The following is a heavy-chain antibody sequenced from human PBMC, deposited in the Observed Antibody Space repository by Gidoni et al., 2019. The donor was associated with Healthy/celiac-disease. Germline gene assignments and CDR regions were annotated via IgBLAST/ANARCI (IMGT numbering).Heavy chain of an antibody. D-gene: IGHD3-10*01. V-gene: IGHV3-23*01. CDR3: AKDHRITMVRGAIGFFDY. Sequence: EVQLLESGGGLVQPGGSLRLSCAASGLTFSSYAMSWGRQAPGKGLGWFSRRSGCGCSTYYADSVKGRLTISGENSRNTLYRQMTGLRAEDTAVYYGAKDHRITMVRGAIGFFDYWGQGTLVTVSS. CDR1: GLTFSSYA. CDR2: RSGCGCST. J-gene: IGHJ4*02.